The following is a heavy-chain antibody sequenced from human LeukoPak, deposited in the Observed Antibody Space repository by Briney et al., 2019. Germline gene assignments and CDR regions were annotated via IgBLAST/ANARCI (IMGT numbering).Heavy chain of an antibody. CDR2: IIPISGTA. CDR3: ARGRDTAIEFDY. Sequence: SVKVSCKASGGTFSSYAISWVRQAPGQGLEWMGGIIPISGTANYAQKFQGRVTITADESTSTAYMELSSLRSEDTAVYYCARGRDTAIEFDYWGQGTLVTVSS. CDR1: GGTFSSYA. D-gene: IGHD5-18*01. J-gene: IGHJ4*02. V-gene: IGHV1-69*13.